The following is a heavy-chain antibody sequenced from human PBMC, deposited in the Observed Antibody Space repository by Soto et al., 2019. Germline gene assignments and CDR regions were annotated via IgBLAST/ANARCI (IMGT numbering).Heavy chain of an antibody. CDR2: IYYSGST. CDR1: GGSISSSSYY. Sequence: QLQLQESGPGLVKPSETLSLTCTVSGGSISSSSYYWGWIRQPPGKGLEWIGSIYYSGSTYYNPSLQTRVTISVDTSKNQFSLKLSAVTAADPAVYYCASHTPAISISDHWGQGTLVTVSS. CDR3: ASHTPAISISDH. V-gene: IGHV4-39*01. J-gene: IGHJ4*02. D-gene: IGHD2-15*01.